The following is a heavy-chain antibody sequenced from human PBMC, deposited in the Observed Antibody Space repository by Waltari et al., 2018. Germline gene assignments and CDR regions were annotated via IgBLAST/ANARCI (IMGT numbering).Heavy chain of an antibody. CDR2: IIPILGIA. D-gene: IGHD2-21*02. V-gene: IGHV1-69*02. J-gene: IGHJ3*02. Sequence: QVQLVQSGAEVKKPGSSVKVSCKAYGGTFSSYTISWVRQAPGQGLEWMGRIIPILGIANYAQKFQGRVTITADKSTSTAYMELSSLRSEDTAVYYCASPTVVTATGNAFDIWGQGTMVTVSS. CDR3: ASPTVVTATGNAFDI. CDR1: GGTFSSYT.